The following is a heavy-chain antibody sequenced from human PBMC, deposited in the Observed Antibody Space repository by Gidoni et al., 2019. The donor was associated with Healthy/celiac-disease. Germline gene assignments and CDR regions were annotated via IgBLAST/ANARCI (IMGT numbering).Heavy chain of an antibody. V-gene: IGHV4-31*03. CDR1: GGSISSGGYY. J-gene: IGHJ6*02. CDR3: ARDRRGYGYSYYGMDV. D-gene: IGHD5-18*01. CDR2: IYYSGST. Sequence: QVQLQESGPGLVKPSQTLSLTCTVSGGSISSGGYYWSWLRQHPGKGLEWIGYIYYSGSTYYNPSLKSRVTISVDTSKNQFSLKLSSVTAADTAVYYCARDRRGYGYSYYGMDVWGQGTTVTVSS.